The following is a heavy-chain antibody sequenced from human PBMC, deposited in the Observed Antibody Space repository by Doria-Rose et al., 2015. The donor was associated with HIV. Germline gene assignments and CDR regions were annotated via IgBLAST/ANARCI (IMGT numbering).Heavy chain of an antibody. Sequence: QESGPVLVKPTETLTLTCTVSGVSLSSPGMGVSWIRQPPGKALEWLANIFSDDERSYKTSLMSRLTISRVTSKSQVVLTMTDMDPVDTATYYCARIKSSRWYHKYYFDFWGQGTLVIVSA. CDR3: ARIKSSRWYHKYYFDF. J-gene: IGHJ4*02. V-gene: IGHV2-26*01. CDR2: IFSDDER. CDR1: GVSLSSPGMG. D-gene: IGHD6-13*01.